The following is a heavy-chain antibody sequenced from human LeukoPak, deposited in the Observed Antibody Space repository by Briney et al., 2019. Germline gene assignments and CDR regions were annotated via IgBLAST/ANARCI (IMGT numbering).Heavy chain of an antibody. D-gene: IGHD6-6*01. Sequence: PGGSLRLSCAASGFTFSDYYMSWIRQAPGKGLEWISYISSGGSTIYYADSVRGQFTISRDNAKKSLYLQMNSLRAEDTAVYYCARDRSSSSNMDVWGKGTTVTVSS. CDR2: ISSGGSTI. V-gene: IGHV3-11*04. CDR1: GFTFSDYY. CDR3: ARDRSSSSNMDV. J-gene: IGHJ6*03.